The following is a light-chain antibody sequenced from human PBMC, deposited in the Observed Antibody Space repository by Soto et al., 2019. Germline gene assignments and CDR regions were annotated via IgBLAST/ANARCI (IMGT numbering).Light chain of an antibody. J-gene: IGLJ1*01. CDR3: AECDDSVCGFYV. CDR2: RNS. V-gene: IGLV1-47*01. CDR1: ICDLGRND. Sequence: SSSASGRICDLGRNDVYWYQQLPGTATKLLIYRNSQRPSGVPDRFSGSKSGTSASLAISGLHSEDESDYYCAECDDSVCGFYVFGDGTKGNVL.